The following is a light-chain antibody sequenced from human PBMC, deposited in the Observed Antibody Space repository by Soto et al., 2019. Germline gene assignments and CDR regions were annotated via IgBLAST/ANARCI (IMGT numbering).Light chain of an antibody. CDR3: QQYDKWPHT. J-gene: IGKJ2*01. CDR1: QNLSRN. V-gene: IGKV3-15*01. Sequence: EMVMTESPATLSVYPGERATLSCRASQNLSRNLAWYQQQPGQAPRLLIFYASTRATGIPARFSGSVSGTDFSLTISSLQSEDFALYYCQQYDKWPHTVGQGTKLEIK. CDR2: YAS.